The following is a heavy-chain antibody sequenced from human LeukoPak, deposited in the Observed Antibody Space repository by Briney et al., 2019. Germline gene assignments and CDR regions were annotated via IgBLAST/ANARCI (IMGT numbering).Heavy chain of an antibody. CDR1: GYNFIGYY. J-gene: IGHJ4*02. Sequence: ASVKVSCKASGYNFIGYYIHWVRQAPGQGLEWMGWVNPNSGDPNYSPKFKGRVTMTRDTSISTAYMELTSLISDGTAVYYCARRIRTRGDFDSWGQGTLVTVSS. D-gene: IGHD2-2*01. V-gene: IGHV1-2*02. CDR2: VNPNSGDP. CDR3: ARRIRTRGDFDS.